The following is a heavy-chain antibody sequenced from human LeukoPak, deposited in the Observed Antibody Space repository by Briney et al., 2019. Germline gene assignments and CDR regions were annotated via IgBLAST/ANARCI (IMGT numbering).Heavy chain of an antibody. D-gene: IGHD1-7*01. CDR3: ARDSPLRWNYVMSYGY. V-gene: IGHV1-2*02. CDR1: GYTFRGYY. J-gene: IGHJ4*02. CDR2: INPNSGGT. Sequence: ASVKVSCKASGYTFRGYYMHWVRQAPGQGLEWMGWINPNSGGTNYAQKFQGRVTMTRDTSISTAYMELSRLRSDDTAVYYCARDSPLRWNYVMSYGYWGQGTLVTVSS.